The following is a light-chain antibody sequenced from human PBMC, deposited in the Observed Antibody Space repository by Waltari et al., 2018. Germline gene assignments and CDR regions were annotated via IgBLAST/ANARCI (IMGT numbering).Light chain of an antibody. CDR1: ALSNQY. CDR2: KDN. Sequence: HELTQLPSVSVSPGRTARISCSGDALSNQYTYWYQQKAGQAPIWVIYKDNERPSGIPERFSGSSSGTTVTLTISAVQAEDEADYYCQSADSSSPYVLFGGGTKLTVL. V-gene: IGLV3-25*03. J-gene: IGLJ2*01. CDR3: QSADSSSPYVL.